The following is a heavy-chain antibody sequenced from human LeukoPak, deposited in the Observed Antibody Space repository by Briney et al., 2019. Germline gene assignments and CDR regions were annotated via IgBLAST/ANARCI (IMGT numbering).Heavy chain of an antibody. Sequence: GASVTVSCKASGYTFTGYYIHWVRQAPGQGLEWMGWINPNSGGTNYAQKFQGRVTMTRDTSISTAYMELSRLKSDDTAVFYCARPKCSTSKDAFDVWGQGTMVTVSP. V-gene: IGHV1-2*02. CDR3: ARPKCSTSKDAFDV. CDR2: INPNSGGT. D-gene: IGHD6-6*01. J-gene: IGHJ3*01. CDR1: GYTFTGYY.